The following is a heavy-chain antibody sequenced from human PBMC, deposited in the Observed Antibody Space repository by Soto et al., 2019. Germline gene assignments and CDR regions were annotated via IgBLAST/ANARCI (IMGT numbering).Heavy chain of an antibody. Sequence: SETLSLTCAVYCGSFSAYYWTWIRQSPGKGLEWIGEIHHSGGPKYNPSLKSRVTISADTSKNQFSLELSSVTAADTAVYYCASYGSGSYYNGYYFDYWGQGTLVTVSS. D-gene: IGHD3-10*01. V-gene: IGHV4-34*01. J-gene: IGHJ4*02. CDR1: CGSFSAYY. CDR3: ASYGSGSYYNGYYFDY. CDR2: IHHSGGP.